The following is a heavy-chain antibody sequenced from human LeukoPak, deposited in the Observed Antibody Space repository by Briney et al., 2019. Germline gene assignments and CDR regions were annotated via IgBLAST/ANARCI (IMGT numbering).Heavy chain of an antibody. V-gene: IGHV3-30*04. J-gene: IGHJ4*02. CDR2: ISYDGSNK. D-gene: IGHD3-16*01. Sequence: GGSLRLSCAASGFTFSSYAVHWVRQAPGKGLEWVAVISYDGSNKYYADSVKGRFTISRDNSKNTLYLQMNSLRAEDTAVYYCARDWQNLYDYVWGSPDYWGQGTLVTVSS. CDR3: ARDWQNLYDYVWGSPDY. CDR1: GFTFSSYA.